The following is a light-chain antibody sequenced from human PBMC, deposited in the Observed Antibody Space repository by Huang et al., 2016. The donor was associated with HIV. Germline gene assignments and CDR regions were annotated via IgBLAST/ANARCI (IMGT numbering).Light chain of an antibody. Sequence: EIVMTQSPATLSVSPGERATLSCRASQSVSNNLAWYQQKPGQAPRLLIDAASTRATGIPARFSGSGSGTEFSLTISSLESEDFAVYHCQQYDNWPRTFGQGTKVEFK. V-gene: IGKV3-15*01. CDR2: AAS. CDR3: QQYDNWPRT. J-gene: IGKJ1*01. CDR1: QSVSNN.